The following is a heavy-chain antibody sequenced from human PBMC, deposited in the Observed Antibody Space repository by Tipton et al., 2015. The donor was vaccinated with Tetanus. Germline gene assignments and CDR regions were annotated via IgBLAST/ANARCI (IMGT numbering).Heavy chain of an antibody. Sequence: TLSLTCSVSGASLRSGDYNWSWIRQPPGKGLEWLAYISDSGLSNSNYFLKSRITISRDTSRNQFSLKLTSVTAADTAVYYCTRANHEFPKKGPFDSWGQGTQVAVSS. CDR3: TRANHEFPKKGPFDS. J-gene: IGHJ4*02. CDR1: GASLRSGDYN. CDR2: ISDSGLS. V-gene: IGHV4-61*08. D-gene: IGHD3-10*01.